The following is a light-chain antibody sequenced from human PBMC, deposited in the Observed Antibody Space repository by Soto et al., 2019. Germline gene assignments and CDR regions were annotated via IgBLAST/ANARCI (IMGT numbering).Light chain of an antibody. V-gene: IGLV2-8*01. CDR1: SSDIGAYNH. Sequence: QSALTQPPSASGSPGQSVTISCTGTSSDIGAYNHVSWYQQHPGKAPRFIIYEVSQRPSGVPDRFSGSKSGNTASLTVSGLQADDEADYYCSSYAVSNGPVIFGGGTKLTVL. CDR3: SSYAVSNGPVI. J-gene: IGLJ2*01. CDR2: EVS.